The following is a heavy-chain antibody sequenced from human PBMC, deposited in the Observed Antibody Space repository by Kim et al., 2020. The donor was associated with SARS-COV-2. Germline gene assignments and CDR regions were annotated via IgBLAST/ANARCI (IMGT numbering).Heavy chain of an antibody. CDR2: GNGDT. V-gene: IGHV1-3*01. J-gene: IGHJ4*02. CDR3: ARSRSLDY. D-gene: IGHD2-2*01. Sequence: GNGDTKLSQKLQSRVNLTSDTSASAAYMELSSLGSEDTAVYYCARSRSLDYWGQGTLVTVSS.